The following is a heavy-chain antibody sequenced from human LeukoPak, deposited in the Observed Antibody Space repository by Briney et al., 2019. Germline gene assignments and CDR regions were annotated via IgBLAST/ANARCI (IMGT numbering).Heavy chain of an antibody. Sequence: PGGSLRLSCAASGFTFSSYGMHWVRQAPGKGLEWVAVISYDGSNRYYADSVRGRFTISRDNSKNTLYLQMNSLRAEDTAVYYCAKDIAAVAGTPSVRVWGYFDYWGQGTLVTVSS. V-gene: IGHV3-30*18. CDR1: GFTFSSYG. D-gene: IGHD6-19*01. CDR2: ISYDGSNR. CDR3: AKDIAAVAGTPSVRVWGYFDY. J-gene: IGHJ4*02.